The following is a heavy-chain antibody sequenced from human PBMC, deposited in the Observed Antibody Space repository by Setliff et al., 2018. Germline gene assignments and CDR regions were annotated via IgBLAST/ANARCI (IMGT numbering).Heavy chain of an antibody. CDR3: ATGGGQYYDR. Sequence: GGSLRLSCAASGFTLVNYWMHWVRQAPGKGLVWVSRVNSDGSSTIYADSVKGRFTISRDNAENTLYLQMNSLRPDDTALYYCATGGGQYYDRWGRGTLVTVSS. CDR2: VNSDGSST. J-gene: IGHJ2*01. D-gene: IGHD3-16*01. CDR1: GFTLVNYW. V-gene: IGHV3-74*01.